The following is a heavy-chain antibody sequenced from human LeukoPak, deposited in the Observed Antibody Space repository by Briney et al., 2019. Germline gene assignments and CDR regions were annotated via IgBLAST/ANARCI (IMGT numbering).Heavy chain of an antibody. D-gene: IGHD3-10*01. CDR2: NSGST. CDR3: ARDQDYYGSGSYGPDY. V-gene: IGHV4-39*07. CDR1: GGSITKNGYY. Sequence: SETLSLTCSVSGGSITKNGYYWGWIRQSPETGLEWIGSNSGSTYYNPSLNSRVTISVDTSKNQFSLKLTSVTAADTAVYYCARDQDYYGSGSYGPDYWGQGTLVTVSS. J-gene: IGHJ4*02.